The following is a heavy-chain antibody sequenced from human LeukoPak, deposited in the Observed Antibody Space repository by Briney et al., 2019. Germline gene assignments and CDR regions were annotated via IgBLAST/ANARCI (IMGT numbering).Heavy chain of an antibody. Sequence: SVKVSCKASGGTFSSYAISLVRQAPGQGLEWMGRIIPIFGTANYAQKFQGRVTITTDESTSTAYMELSSLRSEDTAVYYCARGSVSSGWYPFWGQGPLVTVSS. D-gene: IGHD6-19*01. CDR2: IIPIFGTA. CDR1: GGTFSSYA. V-gene: IGHV1-69*05. CDR3: ARGSVSSGWYPF. J-gene: IGHJ4*02.